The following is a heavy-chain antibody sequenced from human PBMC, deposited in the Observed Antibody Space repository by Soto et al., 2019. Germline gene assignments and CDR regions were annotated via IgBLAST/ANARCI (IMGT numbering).Heavy chain of an antibody. CDR1: GYTFTSYG. CDR2: ISAYNGNT. Sequence: ASVKVSCKASGYTFTSYGISWVRQAPGQGLEWMGWISAYNGNTNYAQKLQGRVTMTTDTSTSTAYMELRSLGSDDTAVYYCASEYTSDYDYIWGSYRHEAFDIWGQGTMVTVSS. J-gene: IGHJ3*02. D-gene: IGHD3-16*02. V-gene: IGHV1-18*01. CDR3: ASEYTSDYDYIWGSYRHEAFDI.